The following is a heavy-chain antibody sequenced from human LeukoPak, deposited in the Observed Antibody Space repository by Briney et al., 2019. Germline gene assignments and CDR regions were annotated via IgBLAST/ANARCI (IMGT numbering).Heavy chain of an antibody. CDR1: GFTFSSYA. D-gene: IGHD2-2*01. V-gene: IGHV3-23*01. CDR2: ISGSGGST. Sequence: AGGSLRLSCAASGFTFSSYAMSWVRQAPGKGLEWVSAISGSGGSTYYADSVKGRFTISRDNSKNTLYLQMNSLRAEDTAVYYCARWLCSSTTGCYYDYWGQGTLVTVSS. CDR3: ARWLCSSTTGCYYDY. J-gene: IGHJ4*02.